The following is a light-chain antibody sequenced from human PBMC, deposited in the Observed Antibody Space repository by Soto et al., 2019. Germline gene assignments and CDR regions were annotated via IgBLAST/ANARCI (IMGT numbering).Light chain of an antibody. CDR2: AAS. J-gene: IGKJ4*02. CDR3: QQSYSTLLT. Sequence: DIQMTPSPSSLSASVGDRVTITCRASQSISSYLNWYQQKPGKAPKLLIYAASSLQSGVPSRFSGGGSVTDFTLTISSLQPEDFATYYCQQSYSTLLTFGGGTKVEIK. CDR1: QSISSY. V-gene: IGKV1-39*01.